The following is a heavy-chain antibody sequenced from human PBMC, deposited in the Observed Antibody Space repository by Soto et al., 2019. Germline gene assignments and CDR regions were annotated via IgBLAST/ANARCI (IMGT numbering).Heavy chain of an antibody. D-gene: IGHD2-8*01. J-gene: IGHJ6*02. CDR2: ISSSSSYI. CDR1: GFTFSSYG. V-gene: IGHV3-21*01. Sequence: GGSLRLSCAASGFTFSSYGMHWVRQAPGKGLEWVSSISSSSSYIYYADSVKGRFTISRDNAKNSLYLQMNSLRAEDTAVYYCAREPDSYCTNGVCPYGMDVWGQGTTVTVSS. CDR3: AREPDSYCTNGVCPYGMDV.